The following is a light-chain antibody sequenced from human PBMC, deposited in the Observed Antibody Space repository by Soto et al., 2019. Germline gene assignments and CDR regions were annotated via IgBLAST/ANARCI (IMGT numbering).Light chain of an antibody. V-gene: IGKV3-20*01. CDR3: HHYGSARWT. CDR2: GAS. CDR1: QSVSSN. Sequence: EIVMTQSPATLSVSPGERATLSCRASQSVSSNLAWYQHKPGQAPRLLISGASTRATGIPDRFSGSGSGTDFTLTIRRLEPEDFAVYYCHHYGSARWTFGQGTKVDIK. J-gene: IGKJ1*01.